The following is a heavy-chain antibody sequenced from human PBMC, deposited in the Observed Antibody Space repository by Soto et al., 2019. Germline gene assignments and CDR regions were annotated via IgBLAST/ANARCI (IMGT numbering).Heavy chain of an antibody. CDR2: INHSGST. D-gene: IGHD2-2*01. V-gene: IGHV4-34*01. CDR1: GGSFSGYY. J-gene: IGHJ1*01. CDR3: ARGYSPPGYCSSTSCNAEYFQH. Sequence: QVQLQQWGAGLLKPSETLSLTCAVYGGSFSGYYWSWIRQPPGKGLEWIGEINHSGSTNYNPSLKSRVTISVDTSKNQFSLKLSSVTAADTAVYYCARGYSPPGYCSSTSCNAEYFQHWGQGTLVTVSS.